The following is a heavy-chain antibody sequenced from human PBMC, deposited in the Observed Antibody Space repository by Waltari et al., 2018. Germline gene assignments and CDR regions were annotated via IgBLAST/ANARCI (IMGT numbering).Heavy chain of an antibody. J-gene: IGHJ6*03. D-gene: IGHD6-25*01. V-gene: IGHV1-3*01. CDR2: INGGTGNT. Sequence: QVQLVQSGAEMKKPGASVRVSCTASGFTFTTYPFHWVRQAPGQSLEWMGWINGGTGNTKSSQRFQARVTLSRDTSANTVYMELSSLTSEDTAVYYCARDGGIYYMDVWGTGTTVIVSS. CDR3: ARDGGIYYMDV. CDR1: GFTFTTYP.